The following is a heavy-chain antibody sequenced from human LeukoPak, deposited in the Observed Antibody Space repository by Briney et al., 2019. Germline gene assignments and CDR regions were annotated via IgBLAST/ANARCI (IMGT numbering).Heavy chain of an antibody. D-gene: IGHD3-3*01. CDR3: AKETRIITIFGALDY. V-gene: IGHV3-23*01. CDR2: ISGSGGST. J-gene: IGHJ4*02. Sequence: GGSLRLSCAASGFTFSSYAMSWVRQAPGKGLEWVSAISGSGGSTYYADSVKGRFTISRDNSKNTPYLQMNSLRAEDTAVYYCAKETRIITIFGALDYWGQGTLVTVSS. CDR1: GFTFSSYA.